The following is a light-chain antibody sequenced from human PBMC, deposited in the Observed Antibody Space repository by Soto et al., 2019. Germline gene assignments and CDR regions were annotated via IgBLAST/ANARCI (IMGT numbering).Light chain of an antibody. V-gene: IGKV1-39*01. Sequence: DIQMTQSPSSLSVSVGDTVTITCRASQRISTFLNWYQQKPGKAPNLLIYAASSLQSGVPSRFSGSGSGTDFTLTISSLQPEDFATYYCQQSYSTPPLTFGGGTKVGIK. CDR2: AAS. CDR1: QRISTF. CDR3: QQSYSTPPLT. J-gene: IGKJ4*01.